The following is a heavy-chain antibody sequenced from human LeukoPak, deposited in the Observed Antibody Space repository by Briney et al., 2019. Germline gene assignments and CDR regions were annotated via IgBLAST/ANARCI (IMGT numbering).Heavy chain of an antibody. CDR1: GLTVTNAW. J-gene: IGHJ4*02. CDR2: ISFDGSNK. Sequence: GGSLRLSCAASGLTVTNAWMNWVRQAPGKGLEWVAVISFDGSNKYYADSVRGRFTISRDNSKNTLYLQMNSLRDEDTAVYYCARVPGWYYGSGSYYYWGQGTLVTVSS. V-gene: IGHV3-30-3*01. D-gene: IGHD3-10*01. CDR3: ARVPGWYYGSGSYYY.